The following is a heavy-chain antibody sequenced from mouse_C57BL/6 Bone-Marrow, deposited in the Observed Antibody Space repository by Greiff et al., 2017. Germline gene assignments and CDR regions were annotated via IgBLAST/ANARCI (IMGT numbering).Heavy chain of an antibody. CDR2: INPSNGGT. CDR3: ARDGNYPTRYYYAMDY. V-gene: IGHV1-53*01. CDR1: GYTFTSYW. J-gene: IGHJ4*01. D-gene: IGHD2-1*01. Sequence: QVQLQQPGTELVKPGASVKLSCKASGYTFTSYWMHWVKQRPGQGLEWIGNINPSNGGTNYNEKFKSKATLTVDKSSSTAYMQLSSLTSEDSAVYYCARDGNYPTRYYYAMDYWGQGTSVTVSS.